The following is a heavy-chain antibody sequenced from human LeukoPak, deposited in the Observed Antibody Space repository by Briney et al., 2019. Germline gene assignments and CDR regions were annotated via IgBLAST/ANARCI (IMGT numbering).Heavy chain of an antibody. J-gene: IGHJ3*02. CDR3: ARASYYFDSSDSKGAFDI. Sequence: PGGSLRLSCAASGFSFSSYGMHWVRQAPGKGLEWVALISYDGNNKFYADSVKGRFTISRDNSKNTLYLQMNSLRPEDTALFYCARASYYFDSSDSKGAFDIWGQGTVVTVS. CDR1: GFSFSSYG. CDR2: ISYDGNNK. D-gene: IGHD3-22*01. V-gene: IGHV3-30*19.